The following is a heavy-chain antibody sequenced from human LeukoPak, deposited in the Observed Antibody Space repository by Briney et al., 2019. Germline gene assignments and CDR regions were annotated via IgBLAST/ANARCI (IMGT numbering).Heavy chain of an antibody. CDR1: GYSFTNDW. V-gene: IGHV5-51*01. D-gene: IGHD1-26*01. Sequence: GESLKISCKGSGYSFTNDWIGWVRQMPGKGLEWMGIIYPGDSDTRYSPSFQGQVTISADKSITTAYLQWSSLKASDTAMYYCARRYSGAYCHFDYWGQGTLVTVSS. CDR2: IYPGDSDT. J-gene: IGHJ4*02. CDR3: ARRYSGAYCHFDY.